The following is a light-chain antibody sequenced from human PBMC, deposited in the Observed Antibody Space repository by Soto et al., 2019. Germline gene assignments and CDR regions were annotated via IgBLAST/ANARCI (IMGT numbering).Light chain of an antibody. CDR3: QQYDSWPLT. V-gene: IGKV3-15*01. CDR1: QSVSSN. J-gene: IGKJ5*01. Sequence: EIVMTQSPATLSVSPGERATLSCRASQSVSSNLAWYQQKPGQAPRLLIYGASTGATGLPARFSGSGSGTEFTLTISSLQSEDFAVYYWQQYDSWPLTFGHGTRLEI. CDR2: GAS.